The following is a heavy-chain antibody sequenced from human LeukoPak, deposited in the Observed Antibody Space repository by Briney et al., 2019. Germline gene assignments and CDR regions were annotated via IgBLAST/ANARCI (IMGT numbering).Heavy chain of an antibody. Sequence: ASVKVSCKAFGYSFTSFGTNWGRQAPGQGLEWIGWISGYNGDTKYEQKFQGRVTMTTDTSTSTVYMELRSLRYDDTAVYYCARGTWEAAATPHSFDTWGQGTLVTVSS. CDR3: ARGTWEAAATPHSFDT. CDR1: GYSFTSFG. D-gene: IGHD1-26*01. CDR2: ISGYNGDT. V-gene: IGHV1-18*01. J-gene: IGHJ4*02.